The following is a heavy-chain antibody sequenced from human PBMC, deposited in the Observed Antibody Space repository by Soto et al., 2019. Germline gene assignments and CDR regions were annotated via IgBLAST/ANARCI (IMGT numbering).Heavy chain of an antibody. CDR1: GGTFSSYT. D-gene: IGHD2-15*01. CDR3: ARLPYCSAGSCYEWAFDY. V-gene: IGHV1-18*01. J-gene: IGHJ4*02. Sequence: ASVKVSCKASGGTFSSYTISWVRQAPGQGLEWMGWINAYNGDTHYAQNLQGRVTMTTATSTSTAYMELRTLRSDDTAVYYCARLPYCSAGSCYEWAFDYWGQGTLVTVSS. CDR2: INAYNGDT.